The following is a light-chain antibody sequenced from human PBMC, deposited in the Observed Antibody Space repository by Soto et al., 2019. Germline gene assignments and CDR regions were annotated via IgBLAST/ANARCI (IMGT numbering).Light chain of an antibody. CDR2: EVS. Sequence: QSALTQPASVSGSPGQSITISCTGTSSDVGGYNYVSWYQQHPGKAPKVMIYEVSNRPSGVSNRFSGSKSANTASLTISGLQDEDEAYYYCSSYTRSSTPFVFGTGTQLTVL. CDR3: SSYTRSSTPFV. CDR1: SSDVGGYNY. J-gene: IGLJ7*01. V-gene: IGLV2-14*01.